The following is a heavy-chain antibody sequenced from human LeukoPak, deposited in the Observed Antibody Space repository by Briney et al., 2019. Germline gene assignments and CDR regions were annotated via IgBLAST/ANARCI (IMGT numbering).Heavy chain of an antibody. CDR1: GFTFSSYA. Sequence: GGSLRLSCAASGFTFSSYAMSWVRQAPGKGLEWVSIVSSSGGSTYYADSVEDRFTISRDNSKNTLYLEMNSLRAEDTAKYYCAKVLDFWSGYWRYYMDVWGKGTTVTVSS. J-gene: IGHJ6*03. CDR3: AKVLDFWSGYWRYYMDV. D-gene: IGHD3-3*01. CDR2: VSSSGGST. V-gene: IGHV3-23*01.